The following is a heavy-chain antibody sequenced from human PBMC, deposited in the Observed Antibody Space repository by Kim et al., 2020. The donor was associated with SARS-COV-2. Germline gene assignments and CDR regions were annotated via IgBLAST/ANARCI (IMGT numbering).Heavy chain of an antibody. Sequence: SETLSLTCTVSSDSFSAYYWSWIRQIPGKGLEWIGYIFYSGATIYNPSLKSRATISWDTSRNQFSLDLTSVTQADTDVYYCARSEGRASWHQFDYWGQG. CDR3: ARSEGRASWHQFDY. J-gene: IGHJ4*02. CDR2: IFYSGAT. V-gene: IGHV4-59*01. CDR1: SDSFSAYY.